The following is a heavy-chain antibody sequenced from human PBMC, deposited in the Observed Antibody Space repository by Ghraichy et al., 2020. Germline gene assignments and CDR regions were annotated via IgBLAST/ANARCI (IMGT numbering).Heavy chain of an antibody. J-gene: IGHJ6*02. V-gene: IGHV4-59*01. D-gene: IGHD2-2*01. CDR3: ARLGPPTYCSSTSCYSSYYGMDV. CDR1: GGSISSYY. CDR2: IYYSGST. Sequence: SETLSLTCTVSGGSISSYYWSWIRQPPGKGLEWIGYIYYSGSTNYNPSLKSRVTISVDTSKNQFSLKLSSVTAADTAVYYCARLGPPTYCSSTSCYSSYYGMDVWGQGNTVTVSS.